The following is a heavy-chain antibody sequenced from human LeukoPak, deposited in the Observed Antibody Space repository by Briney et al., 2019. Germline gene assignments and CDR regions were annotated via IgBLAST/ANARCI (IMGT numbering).Heavy chain of an antibody. CDR3: ARGLGSPEGY. CDR1: GGTFSSYA. V-gene: IGHV1-8*02. Sequence: ASVKVSCKASGGTFSSYAISWVRQAPRQGLEWMGWMNPNSGNAGYAQKFRGRVTMTRNRSITTAYMELSSLTSEDTAVYYCARGLGSPEGYWGQGTLVTVSS. J-gene: IGHJ4*02. D-gene: IGHD6-13*01. CDR2: MNPNSGNA.